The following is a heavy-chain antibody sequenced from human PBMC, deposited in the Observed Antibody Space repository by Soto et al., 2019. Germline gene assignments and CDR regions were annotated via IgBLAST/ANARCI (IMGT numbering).Heavy chain of an antibody. CDR1: GYTFTSYA. Sequence: QVQLVQSGAEVKKPGASVKVSCKASGYTFTSYAMHWVRQAPGQRLEWMGWINAGNGNTKYSQKFQGRVTITRDTSASTAYMELSSLRSEDTAVYYCASSPLGYCSGGSCYDDYYYYMDVWGKGTTVTVSS. D-gene: IGHD2-15*01. J-gene: IGHJ6*03. V-gene: IGHV1-3*01. CDR2: INAGNGNT. CDR3: ASSPLGYCSGGSCYDDYYYYMDV.